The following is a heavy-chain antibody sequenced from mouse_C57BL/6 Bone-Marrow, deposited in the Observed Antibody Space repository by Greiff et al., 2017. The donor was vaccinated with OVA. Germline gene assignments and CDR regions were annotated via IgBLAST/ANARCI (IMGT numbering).Heavy chain of an antibody. CDR1: GYTFTSYW. V-gene: IGHV1-59*01. CDR2: IDPSDSYT. J-gene: IGHJ4*01. CDR3: ANLSGYYAMDY. D-gene: IGHD3-2*02. Sequence: QVQLQQPGAELVRPGTSVKLSCKASGYTFTSYWMHWVKQRPGQGLEWIGVIDPSDSYTNYNQKFKGKATLTVDTSSSTAYMQLSSLTSEDSAVYYCANLSGYYAMDYWGQGTSVTVSS.